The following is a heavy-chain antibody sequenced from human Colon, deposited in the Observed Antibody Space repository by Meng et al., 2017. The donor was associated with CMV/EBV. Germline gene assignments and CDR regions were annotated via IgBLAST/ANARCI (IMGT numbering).Heavy chain of an antibody. V-gene: IGHV3-74*01. CDR2: IQNDGSST. CDR1: GFTFSNYD. J-gene: IGHJ4*02. CDR3: TRDFWGSLEY. D-gene: IGHD3-16*01. Sequence: EVQLVESVGGLVQTGGSLRLSCAASGFTFSNYDMHWVRQGPGKALVWVSRIQNDGSSTTYAESVKGRFTISRDNAKNTLYLQMNSLRAEDTAVYYCTRDFWGSLEYWGQGALVTVSS.